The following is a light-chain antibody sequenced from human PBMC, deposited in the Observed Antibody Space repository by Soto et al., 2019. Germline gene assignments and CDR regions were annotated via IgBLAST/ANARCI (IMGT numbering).Light chain of an antibody. J-gene: IGKJ1*01. V-gene: IGKV3-20*01. CDR1: QSVSSSY. CDR2: GAS. Sequence: EILLTQSPGTLSLSPGERATLSCRASQSVSSSYLAWYQQKPGQAPRLLIYGASSRATGIPDRFSGSWSGTDVSLTSNRLEPEDFAVYYCQQYGSSPPWTVGRGTNVEIK. CDR3: QQYGSSPPWT.